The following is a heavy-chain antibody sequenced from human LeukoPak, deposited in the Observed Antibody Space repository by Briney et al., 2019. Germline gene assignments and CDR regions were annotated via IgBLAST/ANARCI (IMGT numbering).Heavy chain of an antibody. J-gene: IGHJ3*02. CDR2: IYTSGST. Sequence: KPSETLSLTCAVNGGSFSGYYWSWIRQPAGKGLEWIGRIYTSGSTNYNPSLKSRVTMSVDTSKNQFSLKLSSVTAADTAVYYCAREAPPDGFDIWGQGTMVTVSS. CDR1: GGSFSGYY. CDR3: AREAPPDGFDI. V-gene: IGHV4-4*07.